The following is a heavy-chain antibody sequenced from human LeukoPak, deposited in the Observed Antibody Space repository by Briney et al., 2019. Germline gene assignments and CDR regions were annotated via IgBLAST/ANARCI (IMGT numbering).Heavy chain of an antibody. J-gene: IGHJ4*02. CDR1: GFTFSTYG. CDR2: IQYDGSNK. D-gene: IGHD3-22*01. Sequence: GSLRLSCAASGFTFSTYGMHWVRQAPGKGLEWVAFIQYDGSNKYYADSVKGRFTISRDNSKNTLYLQMNSLRAEDTAVYYCAKDRISYYYDSSGYFLFPDYWGQGTLVTVSS. V-gene: IGHV3-30*02. CDR3: AKDRISYYYDSSGYFLFPDY.